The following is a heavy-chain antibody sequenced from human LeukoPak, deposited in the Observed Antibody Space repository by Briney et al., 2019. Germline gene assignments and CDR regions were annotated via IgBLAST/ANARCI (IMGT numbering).Heavy chain of an antibody. CDR2: IGDAGT. D-gene: IGHD3-16*01. V-gene: IGHV3-23*01. Sequence: GGSLRLSCAASGFTFNDFAMTWVRQAPGKGLEWVSSIGDAGTYYADSVKGRFTISRDNSKNMLYLQLNSLRAGDTAMYYCAKNLGPFDVRGQGTMVTASS. CDR3: AKNLGPFDV. J-gene: IGHJ3*01. CDR1: GFTFNDFA.